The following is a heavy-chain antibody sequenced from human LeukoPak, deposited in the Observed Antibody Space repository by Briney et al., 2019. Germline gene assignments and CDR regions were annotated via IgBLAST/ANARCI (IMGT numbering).Heavy chain of an antibody. Sequence: SETLSLTCTVSGGSISSSSYYWGWIRQPPGKGLEWIGSIYYSGSTYYNPSLKSRVTISVDTSKNQFSLKLSSVTAADTAVYYCVRWGDSEAYGSGSYDKYYFDYWGQGTLVTVSS. V-gene: IGHV4-39*01. CDR1: GGSISSSSYY. D-gene: IGHD3-10*01. CDR3: VRWGDSEAYGSGSYDKYYFDY. CDR2: IYYSGST. J-gene: IGHJ4*02.